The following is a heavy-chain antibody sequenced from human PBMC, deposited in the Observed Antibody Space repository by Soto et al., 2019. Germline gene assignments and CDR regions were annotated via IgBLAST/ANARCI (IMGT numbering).Heavy chain of an antibody. J-gene: IGHJ4*02. CDR3: VRTSLVVAAATREDY. D-gene: IGHD2-15*01. Sequence: EVQLVESGGGLVQPGGSLRLSCAASGFTVSSYWMHWVRQAPGKGLVWVSRINSDGSSTSYADSVKGRFTISRDNAQHPLYLQMNGLRADDTAVYYCVRTSLVVAAATREDYWGQGTLVTVSS. CDR2: INSDGSST. CDR1: GFTVSSYW. V-gene: IGHV3-74*01.